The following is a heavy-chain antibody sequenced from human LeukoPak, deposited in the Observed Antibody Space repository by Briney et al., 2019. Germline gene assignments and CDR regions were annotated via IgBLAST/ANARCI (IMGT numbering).Heavy chain of an antibody. CDR3: ARGQAGGIAARDYYYGMDV. V-gene: IGHV4-59*12. D-gene: IGHD6-6*01. Sequence: PSETLSLTCTVSGGSISSYYWSWIRQPPGKGLEWIGYIYYSGTTNYNPSLKSRVTISVDTSKNQFSLKLSSVTAADTAVYYCARGQAGGIAARDYYYGMDVWGQGTTVTVSS. J-gene: IGHJ6*02. CDR2: IYYSGTT. CDR1: GGSISSYY.